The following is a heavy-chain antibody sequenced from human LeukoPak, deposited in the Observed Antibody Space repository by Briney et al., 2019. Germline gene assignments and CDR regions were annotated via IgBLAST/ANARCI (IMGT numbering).Heavy chain of an antibody. CDR2: INPNSGGT. Sequence: ASVKVSCKASGYTFTGYYMHWVRQAPGQGLEWMGWINPNSGGTNYAQKFQGRVTMTRDTSISTAYMELSRLRSDDTAVYYCARVDRAVAGVNWFDPWGQGTLVTVSS. V-gene: IGHV1-2*02. CDR1: GYTFTGYY. CDR3: ARVDRAVAGVNWFDP. D-gene: IGHD6-19*01. J-gene: IGHJ5*02.